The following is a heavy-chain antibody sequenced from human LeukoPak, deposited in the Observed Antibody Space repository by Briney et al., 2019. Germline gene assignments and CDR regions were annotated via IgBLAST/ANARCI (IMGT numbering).Heavy chain of an antibody. CDR1: GFTFSNYR. J-gene: IGHJ4*02. Sequence: GGSLRLSCAASGFTFSNYRMNWVRHSPGRGLEWVANIKEDGSEEHYADSVKGRFTITRDNAKSSLHLQMDSLRDEDTAVYYCAREGQAYWGQGTLVTVSS. CDR2: IKEDGSEE. V-gene: IGHV3-7*03. CDR3: AREGQAY.